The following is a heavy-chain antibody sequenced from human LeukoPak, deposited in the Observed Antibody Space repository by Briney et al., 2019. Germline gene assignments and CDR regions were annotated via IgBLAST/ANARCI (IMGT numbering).Heavy chain of an antibody. CDR1: GFTFTSYA. CDR2: ISSSSSTI. CDR3: ARDEYQLLYYFAY. J-gene: IGHJ4*02. Sequence: GGSLRLSCAASGFTFTSYAMDWVRQAPGKGLEWVSYISSSSSTIYYADSVKGRFTISRDNAKNSLYLQMNSLRAEDTAVYYCARDEYQLLYYFAYWGQGTLVTVCS. D-gene: IGHD2-2*01. V-gene: IGHV3-48*04.